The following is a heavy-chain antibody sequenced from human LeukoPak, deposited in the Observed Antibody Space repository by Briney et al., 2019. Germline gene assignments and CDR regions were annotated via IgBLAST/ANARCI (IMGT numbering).Heavy chain of an antibody. Sequence: GASVKVSCKASGYTFTGYYIHWVRQAPGQGLEWMGIINPSGGSTSYAQKFQGRVTMTRDMSTSTVYMELSRLRSDDTAVYYCARVGYYMFDYWGQGTLVTVSS. J-gene: IGHJ4*02. V-gene: IGHV1-46*01. CDR2: INPSGGST. D-gene: IGHD3-3*01. CDR3: ARVGYYMFDY. CDR1: GYTFTGYY.